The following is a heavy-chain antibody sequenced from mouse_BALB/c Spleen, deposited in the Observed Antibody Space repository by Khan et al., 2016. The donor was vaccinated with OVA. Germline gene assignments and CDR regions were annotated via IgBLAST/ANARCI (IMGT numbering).Heavy chain of an antibody. CDR3: ARPPYVSYVLDN. D-gene: IGHD1-1*01. V-gene: IGHV9-3-1*01. J-gene: IGHJ4*01. Sequence: QIQLVQSGPEVKKPGETVKISCKASGHTFTKFGMNWVKQAPGQGLKWMGWINTYTGEPTYADDFNGRFAFSLETSASTAYLQINNLKNEDTATYYCARPPYVSYVLDNWGQGTSVTVSS. CDR2: INTYTGEP. CDR1: GHTFTKFG.